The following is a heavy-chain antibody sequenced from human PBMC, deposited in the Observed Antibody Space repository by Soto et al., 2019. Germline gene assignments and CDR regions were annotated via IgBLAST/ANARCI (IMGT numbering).Heavy chain of an antibody. Sequence: GGSLRLSCAASGFTFDDYGMSWVRQAPGKGLEWVSGISGNGGSTGYADSVKGRFTISRDNSKNTLYLQMNSLRAEDTAVYYCAKDSGCSSTSCYIDIDYWGQGTLVTVSS. D-gene: IGHD2-2*02. CDR1: GFTFDDYG. J-gene: IGHJ4*02. V-gene: IGHV3-20*04. CDR2: ISGNGGST. CDR3: AKDSGCSSTSCYIDIDY.